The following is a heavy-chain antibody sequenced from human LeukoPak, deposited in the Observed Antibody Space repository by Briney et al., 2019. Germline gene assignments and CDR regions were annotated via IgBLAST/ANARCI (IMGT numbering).Heavy chain of an antibody. CDR2: IWYDGSNK. J-gene: IGHJ6*02. CDR1: GFTFSSYG. Sequence: GGSLRLSCAASGFTFSSYGMHWVRQAPGKGLEWVAVIWYDGSNKYYADSVKGRFTISRDNSKNTLYLQMNSLRAEDTAVYYCARDSAKGSSWPHYGMDVWGQGTTVTVSS. D-gene: IGHD6-13*01. V-gene: IGHV3-33*01. CDR3: ARDSAKGSSWPHYGMDV.